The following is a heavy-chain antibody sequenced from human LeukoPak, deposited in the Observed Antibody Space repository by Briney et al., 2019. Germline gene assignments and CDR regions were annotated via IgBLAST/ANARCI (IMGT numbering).Heavy chain of an antibody. V-gene: IGHV5-51*01. D-gene: IGHD2-21*01. CDR2: IYPGDSDT. CDR1: GCRFTTYW. J-gene: IGHJ5*02. CDR3: ARALGSCGGNSCYYDP. Sequence: PGESLKISCRGSGCRFTTYWIGWVRQMPGKGPEWMGIIYPGDSDTRYNPSFQGQVTISADKSISTAYLQWSSLKPSDTAMYYCARALGSCGGNSCYYDPWGQGTLVTVSS.